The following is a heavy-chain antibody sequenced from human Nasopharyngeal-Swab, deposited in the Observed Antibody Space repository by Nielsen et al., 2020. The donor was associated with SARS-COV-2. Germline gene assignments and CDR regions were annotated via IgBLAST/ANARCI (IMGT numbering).Heavy chain of an antibody. CDR2: IKQDGSEK. D-gene: IGHD1-1*01. J-gene: IGHJ5*01. CDR1: GFPLSSYW. CDR3: ARESTSEDFDC. V-gene: IGHV3-7*01. Sequence: GESLKISFSASGFPLSSYWLIWVPQAPGKGLEWVANIKQDGSEKYYVDSVKGRFTISRDNAKNSLYLKMNSLRAEDTAVYYCARESTSEDFDCWGQGTLVTVSS.